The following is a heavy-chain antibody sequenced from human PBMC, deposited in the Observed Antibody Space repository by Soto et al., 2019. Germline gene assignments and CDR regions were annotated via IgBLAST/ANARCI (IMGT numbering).Heavy chain of an antibody. J-gene: IGHJ3*02. V-gene: IGHV3-9*01. Sequence: EVQLVESGGGLVQPGRSLRLSCAASGFTFEDYAMHWVRQAPGKGLEWVSGISWDSGRIGYADSVKGRFTNSRDTAKNFVYLHMNSPRAEYTALYYCIKDIPEKQLLYDPFDIWGQGTMVTVSS. CDR2: ISWDSGRI. CDR1: GFTFEDYA. CDR3: IKDIPEKQLLYDPFDI. D-gene: IGHD1-1*01.